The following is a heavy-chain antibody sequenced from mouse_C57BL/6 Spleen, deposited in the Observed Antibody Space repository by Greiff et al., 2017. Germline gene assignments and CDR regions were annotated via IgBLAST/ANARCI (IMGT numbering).Heavy chain of an antibody. CDR1: GYTFTSYW. CDR2: IHPNSGST. CDR3: ARSHYDYDGDY. J-gene: IGHJ2*01. V-gene: IGHV1-64*01. Sequence: QVQLQQPGAELVKPGASVKLSCKASGYTFTSYWMHWVKQRPGQGLEWIGMIHPNSGSTNYNEKFKSKATLTVDKSSSTAYMQLSSLTSEDSAVYYCARSHYDYDGDYWGQGTTLTGSS. D-gene: IGHD2-4*01.